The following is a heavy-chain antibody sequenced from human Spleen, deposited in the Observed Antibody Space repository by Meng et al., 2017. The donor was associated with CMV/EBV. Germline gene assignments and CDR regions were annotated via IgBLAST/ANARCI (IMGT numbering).Heavy chain of an antibody. CDR1: GFTFSSYS. J-gene: IGHJ4*02. CDR3: ARAPYNWNPFDY. CDR2: ISSSSSYI. D-gene: IGHD1-20*01. Sequence: CSAAGFTFSSYSMNWVRQAPGKGLEWVSSISSSSSYIYYADSVKGRFIISRDNAKNSLYLQMNSLRAEDTAVYYCARAPYNWNPFDYWGQGTLVTVSS. V-gene: IGHV3-21*01.